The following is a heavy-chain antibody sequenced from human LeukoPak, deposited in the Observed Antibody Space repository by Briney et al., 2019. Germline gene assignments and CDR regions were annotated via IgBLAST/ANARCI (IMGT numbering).Heavy chain of an antibody. CDR1: GFTFSSYA. CDR3: AKGPRAAAGSYYFDY. V-gene: IGHV3-23*01. D-gene: IGHD6-13*01. J-gene: IGHJ4*02. Sequence: GGPLRLSCAASGFTFSSYAMSWVRQAPGKGLEWVSAISGSGGSTYYADSVKGRFTISRDNSKNTLYLQMNSLRAEDTAVYYCAKGPRAAAGSYYFDYWGQGTLVTVSS. CDR2: ISGSGGST.